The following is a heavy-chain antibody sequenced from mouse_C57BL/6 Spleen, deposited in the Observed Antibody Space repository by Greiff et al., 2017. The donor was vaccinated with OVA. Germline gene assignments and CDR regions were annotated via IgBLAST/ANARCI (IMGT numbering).Heavy chain of an antibody. CDR2: IDPETGGT. Sequence: QVQLQQSGAELVRPGASVTLSCKASGYTFTDYEMHWVKQTPVHGLEWIGAIDPETGGTAYNQKFKGKAILTADKSSSTAYMELRGLTSEDSAVYYWTRSGYYPYWGQGTLVTVSA. D-gene: IGHD2-3*01. V-gene: IGHV1-15*01. CDR1: GYTFTDYE. J-gene: IGHJ3*01. CDR3: TRSGYYPY.